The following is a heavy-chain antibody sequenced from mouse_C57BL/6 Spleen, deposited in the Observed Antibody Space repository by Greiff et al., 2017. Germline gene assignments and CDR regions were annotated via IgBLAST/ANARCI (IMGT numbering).Heavy chain of an antibody. CDR2: ISYDGSN. CDR3: ARYDGYWFAY. J-gene: IGHJ3*01. V-gene: IGHV3-6*01. Sequence: EVKLQESGPGLVKPSQSLSLTCSVTGYSITSGYYWNWIRQFPGNKLEWMGYISYDGSNNYNPSLKNRISITRDTSKNQFFLKLNSVTTEDTATYYCARYDGYWFAYWGQGTLVTVSA. D-gene: IGHD2-3*01. CDR1: GYSITSGYY.